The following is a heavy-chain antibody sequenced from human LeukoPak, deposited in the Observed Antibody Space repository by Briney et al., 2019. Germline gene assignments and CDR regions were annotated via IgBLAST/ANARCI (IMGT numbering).Heavy chain of an antibody. CDR2: ISSDGTSA. J-gene: IGHJ4*02. Sequence: GGSLRLSCVASGFTISSYWMHWVRQTPGKGPVWVSRISSDGTSATYADSVRGQFTISRDNAKNTVYLQMNSLRVEDTAVYYCATASAETGTFVYWGQGTLVTVSS. CDR3: ATASAETGTFVY. D-gene: IGHD6-19*01. V-gene: IGHV3-74*01. CDR1: GFTISSYW.